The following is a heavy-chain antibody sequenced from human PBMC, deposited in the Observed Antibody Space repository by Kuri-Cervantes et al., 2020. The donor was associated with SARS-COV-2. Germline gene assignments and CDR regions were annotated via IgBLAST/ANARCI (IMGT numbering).Heavy chain of an antibody. J-gene: IGHJ5*02. D-gene: IGHD6-13*01. V-gene: IGHV3-64*01. CDR1: GFTFSSYA. Sequence: GGSLRLSCAASGFTFSSYAMHWVRQAPGKGLEYVSAISSNGGSTYYANSVKGRFTISRDNSKNTLYLQMNSLRAEDTAVYYCARDWAQQLGNINWFDPWGQGTLVTVSS. CDR3: ARDWAQQLGNINWFDP. CDR2: ISSNGGST.